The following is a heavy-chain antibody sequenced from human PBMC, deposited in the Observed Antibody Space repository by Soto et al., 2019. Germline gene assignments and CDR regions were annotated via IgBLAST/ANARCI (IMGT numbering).Heavy chain of an antibody. V-gene: IGHV3-23*01. CDR3: AKGPVAFES. Sequence: GGSLRLSCAASGFTFSMFTMSWVRQAPGKGLEWVSYISGGGRNTNYAESVKGRFTISRNNATQTVFLQMNNLRAEDTAVYYCAKGPVAFESWGQGTMVTVSS. J-gene: IGHJ3*02. CDR1: GFTFSMFT. CDR2: ISGGGRNT.